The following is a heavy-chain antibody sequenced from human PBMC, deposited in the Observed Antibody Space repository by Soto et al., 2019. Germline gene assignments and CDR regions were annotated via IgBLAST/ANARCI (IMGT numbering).Heavy chain of an antibody. J-gene: IGHJ3*02. D-gene: IGHD3-22*01. CDR3: ATGRYYDEDAFDI. CDR1: GYNLTELS. CDR2: FDPEDGET. Sequence: ASVKVSSKVSGYNLTELSMPWVPQAPGKGLEWMGGFDPEDGETVYAQKFQGRVTMTEVTSTDTAYMELSSLRSEDTAVYYCATGRYYDEDAFDIWGQGTMVTVSS. V-gene: IGHV1-24*01.